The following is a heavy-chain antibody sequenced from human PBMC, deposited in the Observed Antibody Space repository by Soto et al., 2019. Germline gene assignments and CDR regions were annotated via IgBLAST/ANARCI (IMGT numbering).Heavy chain of an antibody. CDR2: IYYIGTS. CDR3: ARLRDGYNSFDS. CDR1: RGSISSGAYY. D-gene: IGHD5-12*01. J-gene: IGHJ4*01. Sequence: SQSLSRTGTAARGSISSGAYYWSWVRQPPGKGLEWIGYIYYIGTSYYSPSLKSRVTISVDTSKNQFSLRLSSVTAADSALQYCARLRDGYNSFDSWGHGTLVIFSS. V-gene: IGHV4-30-4*01.